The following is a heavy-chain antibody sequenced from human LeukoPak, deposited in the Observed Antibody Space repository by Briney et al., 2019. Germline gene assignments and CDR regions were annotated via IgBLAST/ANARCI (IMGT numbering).Heavy chain of an antibody. J-gene: IGHJ4*02. D-gene: IGHD5-24*01. Sequence: GGSLRLSCVASGFTFSSYWMSWVRQAPGKGLEWVANIKQDGSEKYYVDSVKGRFTISRDNAKNSLYLQMNSLRAEDTAVYHCARSMAYYFDYWGQGTLVTVSS. V-gene: IGHV3-7*01. CDR2: IKQDGSEK. CDR3: ARSMAYYFDY. CDR1: GFTFSSYW.